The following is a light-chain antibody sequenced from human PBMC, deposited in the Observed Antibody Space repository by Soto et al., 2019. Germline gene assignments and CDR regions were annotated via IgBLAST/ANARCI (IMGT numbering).Light chain of an antibody. CDR1: QSISSW. CDR3: QQYNSYSPVWT. Sequence: DIQMTQSPSTLSASVGDRVTITCRASQSISSWLAWYQQKPGKAPKLLIYDASSLESGVPSRFSGSGSGTEFTLTISSLQPDDFATYYCQQYNSYSPVWTFGQGTKVDI. CDR2: DAS. V-gene: IGKV1-5*01. J-gene: IGKJ1*01.